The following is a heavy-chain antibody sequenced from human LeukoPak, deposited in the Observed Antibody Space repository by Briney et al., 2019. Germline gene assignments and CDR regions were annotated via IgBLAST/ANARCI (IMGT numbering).Heavy chain of an antibody. CDR3: AKDTAPRPIPSTAMVTPFDY. V-gene: IGHV3-21*04. Sequence: PGGSLRLSCAASGFTFRSYSMNWVRQAPGKGLEWVSSISTTSSYIDYADSVKGRFTISRDNAKNSLYLQMNSLRAEDTAVYYCAKDTAPRPIPSTAMVTPFDYWGQGTLVTVSS. J-gene: IGHJ4*02. CDR1: GFTFRSYS. CDR2: ISTTSSYI. D-gene: IGHD5-18*01.